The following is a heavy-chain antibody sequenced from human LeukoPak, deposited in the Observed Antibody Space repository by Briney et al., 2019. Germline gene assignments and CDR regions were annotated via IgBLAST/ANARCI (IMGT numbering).Heavy chain of an antibody. J-gene: IGHJ5*02. CDR3: ARQGVVVVPAAVVPENGFDP. CDR1: GGSISSSSYY. Sequence: SETLSLTCTVSGGSISSSSYYWGWIRQPPGKGLEWIGSIYYSGSTYYNPSLKSRVTISVDTSKNQFSLKLSSVTAADTAVYYCARQGVVVVPAAVVPENGFDPWGQGTLVTVSS. CDR2: IYYSGST. V-gene: IGHV4-39*01. D-gene: IGHD2-2*01.